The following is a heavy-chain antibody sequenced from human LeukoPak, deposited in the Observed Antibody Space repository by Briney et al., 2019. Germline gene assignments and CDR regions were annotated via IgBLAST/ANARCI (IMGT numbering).Heavy chain of an antibody. J-gene: IGHJ4*02. CDR1: GGTFSSYA. Sequence: SVKVSCKASGGTFSSYAISWVRQAPGQGLEWMGGIIPIFGTANYAQKFQGRVTITADESTSTAYMELSSLRSKDTAVYYCAREAVAGLGRVDYWGQGTLVTVSS. V-gene: IGHV1-69*13. CDR3: AREAVAGLGRVDY. D-gene: IGHD6-19*01. CDR2: IIPIFGTA.